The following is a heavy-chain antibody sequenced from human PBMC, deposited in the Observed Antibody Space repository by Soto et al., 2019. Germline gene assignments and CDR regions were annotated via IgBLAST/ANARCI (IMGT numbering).Heavy chain of an antibody. D-gene: IGHD3-22*01. Sequence: ASVKVSCKASGYTFTSYYMHWVRQAPGQGLEWMGIINPSGGSTSYAQKFQGRVTMTRDTSTSTVYMEMSSLRSEDTALYYCARVGGDYYDSDAFDIWGQGTMVTVSS. V-gene: IGHV1-46*01. CDR3: ARVGGDYYDSDAFDI. CDR1: GYTFTSYY. J-gene: IGHJ3*02. CDR2: INPSGGST.